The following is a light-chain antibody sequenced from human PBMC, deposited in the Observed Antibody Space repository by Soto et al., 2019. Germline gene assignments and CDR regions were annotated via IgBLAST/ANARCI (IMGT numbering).Light chain of an antibody. V-gene: IGKV3-15*01. Sequence: EIVMTQSPATLSVSPGERAPLSCRASQSVSSNLAWYQQKPGQAPRLLIYGASTRATGIPARFSGSGSGTEFTLTISSLQSEDFAVYYCKQYNNWPWTVGQGTKVEIK. CDR2: GAS. CDR1: QSVSSN. CDR3: KQYNNWPWT. J-gene: IGKJ1*01.